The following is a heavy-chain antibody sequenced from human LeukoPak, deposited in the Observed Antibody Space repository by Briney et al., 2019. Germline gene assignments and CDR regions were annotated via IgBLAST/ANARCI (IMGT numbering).Heavy chain of an antibody. CDR3: AREDPQTTVPEGMDV. Sequence: PSETLSLTCSVSGGSISIYYWSWIRQLPGKGLEWIGYIYYTGTTNYNPSLRSRVTISVETSRNQFSLRLSPVTAADTAVYYCAREDPQTTVPEGMDVWGHGTTVIVSS. CDR1: GGSISIYY. D-gene: IGHD4-17*01. J-gene: IGHJ6*02. V-gene: IGHV4-59*01. CDR2: IYYTGTT.